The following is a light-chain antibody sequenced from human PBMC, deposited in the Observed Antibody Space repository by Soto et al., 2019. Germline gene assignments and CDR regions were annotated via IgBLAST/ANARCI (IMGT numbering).Light chain of an antibody. V-gene: IGKV1-5*03. CDR2: LAS. J-gene: IGKJ1*01. CDR1: QSISTS. Sequence: DIQMTQSPSTLSAFVGDRVIITCRASQSISTSLAWYQQKPGKAPKLLIYLASYLESGVPARFSGSGSATDFTLSISSLQPEDFATYYCHQYGSSSRTFSQGTKVEIK. CDR3: HQYGSSSRT.